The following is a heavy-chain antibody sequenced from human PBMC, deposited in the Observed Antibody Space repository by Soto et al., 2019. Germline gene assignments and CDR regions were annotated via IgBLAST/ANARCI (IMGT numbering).Heavy chain of an antibody. J-gene: IGHJ4*02. V-gene: IGHV4-34*01. CDR1: GGPFSGYY. Sequence: KTSETLSLTCAVNGGPFSGYYWSWIRQPPGKGLEWIGEMNPGVSSNYNPSLRSRVTVSVDTSKKQFSLKLTSVTAADTAVYYCTTLPYSYGSNYYFDYWGQGTLVTVSS. CDR2: MNPGVSS. CDR3: TTLPYSYGSNYYFDY. D-gene: IGHD5-18*01.